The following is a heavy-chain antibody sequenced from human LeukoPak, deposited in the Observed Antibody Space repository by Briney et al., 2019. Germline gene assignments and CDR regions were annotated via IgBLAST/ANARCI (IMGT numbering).Heavy chain of an antibody. Sequence: GGSLRLSCAASGFTVSSNYMSWVRQAPGKGLEWVGRSRDTAHSYTTEYAASVKGRFTLSRDVSKNSLYLQMDSLRIDDTAVYYCARITGSGRFDFDYWGQGTLVTVSS. CDR2: SRDTAHSYTT. CDR3: ARITGSGRFDFDY. D-gene: IGHD3-10*01. CDR1: GFTVSSNY. J-gene: IGHJ4*02. V-gene: IGHV3-72*01.